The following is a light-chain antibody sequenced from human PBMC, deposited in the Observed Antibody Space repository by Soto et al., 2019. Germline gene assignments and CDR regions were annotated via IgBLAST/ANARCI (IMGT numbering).Light chain of an antibody. J-gene: IGLJ1*01. CDR3: ATWDDSLSNYV. CDR2: RNN. CDR1: SSNIGSNY. Sequence: QSALTQPPSASGTTGQRVTISCSGSSSNIGSNYVYWYQHLTGTAPKLLIYRNNQRPSGVPDRFSGSKSGTSASLAISGLRSEDEADYYCATWDDSLSNYVFGPGTKVTVL. V-gene: IGLV1-47*01.